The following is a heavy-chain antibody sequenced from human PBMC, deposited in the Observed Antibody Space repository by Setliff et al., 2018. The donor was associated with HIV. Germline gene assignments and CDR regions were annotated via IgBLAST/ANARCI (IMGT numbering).Heavy chain of an antibody. Sequence: ASVKVSCKASGYTFTDYFVHWVRQAPGQGLEWMGWINPNSGATNYVQDFQGRVTTTRDTSINTVYMELTSLRSDDTAIYYCARSATFLEVGVAKWGPGTLVTVSS. CDR2: INPNSGAT. J-gene: IGHJ4*02. D-gene: IGHD2-15*01. CDR3: ARSATFLEVGVAK. CDR1: GYTFTDYF. V-gene: IGHV1-2*02.